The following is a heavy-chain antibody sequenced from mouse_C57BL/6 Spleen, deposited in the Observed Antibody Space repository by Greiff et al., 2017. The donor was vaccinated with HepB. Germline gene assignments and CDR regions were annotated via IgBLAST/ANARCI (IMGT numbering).Heavy chain of an antibody. J-gene: IGHJ1*03. CDR3: AGWLLLKYFDV. CDR2: IYPGDGDT. V-gene: IGHV1-82*01. Sequence: VQLVESGPELVKPGASVKISCKASGYAFSSSWMNWVKQRPGKGLEWIGRIYPGDGDTNYNGKFKGKATLTADKSSSTAYMQLSSLTSEDSAVYFCAGWLLLKYFDVWGTGTTVTVSS. D-gene: IGHD2-3*01. CDR1: GYAFSSSW.